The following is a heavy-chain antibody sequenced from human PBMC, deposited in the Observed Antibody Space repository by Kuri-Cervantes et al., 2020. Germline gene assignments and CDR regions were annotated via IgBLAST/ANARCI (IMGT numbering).Heavy chain of an antibody. CDR2: IYHSGST. CDR3: ARAYCSSTSCWLDP. CDR1: GGSISSGGYS. J-gene: IGHJ5*02. Sequence: LRLSCAVSGGSISSGGYSWSWIRQPPGKGLEWIGYIYHSGSTYYNPSLKSRVTISVDRSKNQFSLKLSSVTAADTAVYYCARAYCSSTSCWLDPWSQGTLGTVSS. V-gene: IGHV4-30-2*01. D-gene: IGHD2-2*01.